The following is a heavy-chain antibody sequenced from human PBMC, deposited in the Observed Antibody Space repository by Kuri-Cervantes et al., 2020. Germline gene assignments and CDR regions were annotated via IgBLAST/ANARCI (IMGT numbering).Heavy chain of an antibody. V-gene: IGHV3-53*01. Sequence: ETLSLTCAASGFTVSSNYMSWVRQAPGKGLEWVSVIYSGGSTYYADSVKGRFTISRDNSKNTLYLQMNSLRAEDTAVYYCAMRSGSYWGDAFDIWGQGTMVTVSS. D-gene: IGHD1-26*01. CDR1: GFTVSSNY. CDR2: IYSGGST. J-gene: IGHJ3*02. CDR3: AMRSGSYWGDAFDI.